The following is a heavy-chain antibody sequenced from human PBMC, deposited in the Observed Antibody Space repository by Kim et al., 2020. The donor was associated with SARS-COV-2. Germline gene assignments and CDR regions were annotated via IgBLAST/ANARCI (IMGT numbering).Heavy chain of an antibody. V-gene: IGHV3-23*01. Sequence: GGSLRLSCAASGFTFSSYAMSWVRQAPGKGLEWVSAISGSGGSTYYADSVKGRFTISRDNSKNTLYLQMNSLRAEDTAVYYCAKDRAVGGSYLRGFDYWGQGTLVTVSS. CDR1: GFTFSSYA. CDR2: ISGSGGST. D-gene: IGHD1-26*01. CDR3: AKDRAVGGSYLRGFDY. J-gene: IGHJ4*02.